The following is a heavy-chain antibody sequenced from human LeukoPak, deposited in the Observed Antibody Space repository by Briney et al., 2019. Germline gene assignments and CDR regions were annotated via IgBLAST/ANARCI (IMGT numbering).Heavy chain of an antibody. D-gene: IGHD2-8*01. J-gene: IGHJ4*02. CDR3: ARGYCTNGVCYGVLGY. CDR2: FNTNSGGT. CDR1: GYTFTGYY. V-gene: IGHV1-2*02. Sequence: ASVKVSCKASGYTFTGYYMHWVRQAPGQGPELMGWFNTNSGGTNYAQKFQGRVTMTRDTSISTAYMDLSRLRSDDTAVYYCARGYCTNGVCYGVLGYWGQGTLVTVSS.